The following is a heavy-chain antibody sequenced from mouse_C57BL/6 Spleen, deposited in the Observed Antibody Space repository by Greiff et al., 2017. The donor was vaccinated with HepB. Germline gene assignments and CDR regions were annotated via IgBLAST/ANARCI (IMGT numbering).Heavy chain of an antibody. D-gene: IGHD1-1*01. Sequence: EVQLQQSGPELVKPGASVKISCKASGYSFTGYYMNWVKQSPEKSLEWIGEINPSTGGTTYNQKFKAKATLTVDKSTSTAYMQLKSLTSEDSAVYYCSRFPSGSYYAMDYWGQGTSVTVSS. V-gene: IGHV1-42*01. CDR1: GYSFTGYY. CDR2: INPSTGGT. CDR3: SRFPSGSYYAMDY. J-gene: IGHJ4*01.